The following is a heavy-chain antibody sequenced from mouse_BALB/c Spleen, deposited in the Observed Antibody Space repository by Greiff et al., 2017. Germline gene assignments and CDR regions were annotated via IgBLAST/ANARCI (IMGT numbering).Heavy chain of an antibody. Sequence: QVQLQQSGAELVRPGSSVKISCKASGYAFSSYWMNWVKQRPGQGLEWIGQIYPGDGDTNYNGKFKGKATLTADKSSSTAYMQLSSLTSEDSAVYFCARGTYYGNLFDYWGQGTTLTVSS. CDR1: GYAFSSYW. CDR2: IYPGDGDT. D-gene: IGHD2-10*01. V-gene: IGHV1-80*01. CDR3: ARGTYYGNLFDY. J-gene: IGHJ2*01.